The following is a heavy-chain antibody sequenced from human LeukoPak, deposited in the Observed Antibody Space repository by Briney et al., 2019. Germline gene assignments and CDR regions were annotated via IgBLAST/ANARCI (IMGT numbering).Heavy chain of an antibody. CDR1: GGSISSYY. J-gene: IGHJ5*02. CDR3: ARTVVPAATPGFDP. D-gene: IGHD2-2*01. Sequence: SETLSLTCTASGGSISSYYWSWIRQPPGKGLEWIGFIYYSGSTNYNPSLKSRVTISVDTSKNQFSLKLSSVTAADTAVYYCARTVVPAATPGFDPWGQGTLVTVSS. CDR2: IYYSGST. V-gene: IGHV4-59*01.